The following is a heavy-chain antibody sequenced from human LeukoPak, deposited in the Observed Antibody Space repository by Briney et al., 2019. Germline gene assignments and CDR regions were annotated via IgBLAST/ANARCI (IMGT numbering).Heavy chain of an antibody. CDR1: GGSISSYY. CDR3: ARGLSSSWYSFDY. D-gene: IGHD6-13*01. CDR2: IYYTGST. Sequence: SETLSLTCPVSGGSISSYYWSWIRQPPGKGLEWIGCIYYTGSTNYNPSLKSRVTISVDTSENQFSLKLSSVTAADTAVYYCARGLSSSWYSFDYWGQGTLVTVSS. J-gene: IGHJ4*02. V-gene: IGHV4-59*01.